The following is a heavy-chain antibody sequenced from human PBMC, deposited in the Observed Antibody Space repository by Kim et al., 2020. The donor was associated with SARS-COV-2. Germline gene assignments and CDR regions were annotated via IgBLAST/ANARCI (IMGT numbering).Heavy chain of an antibody. J-gene: IGHJ4*02. D-gene: IGHD3-22*01. Sequence: YNHSLKSRVTISVDTAKNQYSVKLSSLAAADTAVYYCARQGDSSGPGVDYWGQGTLLPVSS. CDR3: ARQGDSSGPGVDY. V-gene: IGHV4-59*08.